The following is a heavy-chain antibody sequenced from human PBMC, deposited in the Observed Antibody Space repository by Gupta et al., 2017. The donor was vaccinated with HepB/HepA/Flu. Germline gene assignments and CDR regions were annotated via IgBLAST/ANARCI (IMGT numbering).Heavy chain of an antibody. CDR3: ARAAGAAISSNWFDP. J-gene: IGHJ5*02. V-gene: IGHV1-69*04. CDR2: IIPILGIA. Sequence: HVQLVQSGAEVKKPGSSVKVSFKASGGTLSSYDISWARQTPGQRLEWIGRIIPILGIANYAQKFQGRVTITADKSTSTAYMELSSLRSEDTAVYYCARAAGAAISSNWFDPWGQGTLVTGSS. D-gene: IGHD2-2*01. CDR1: GGTLSSYD.